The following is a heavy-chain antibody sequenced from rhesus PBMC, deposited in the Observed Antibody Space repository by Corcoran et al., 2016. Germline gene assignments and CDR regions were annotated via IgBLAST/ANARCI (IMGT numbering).Heavy chain of an antibody. CDR3: ARDAISLDV. V-gene: IGHV4-147*01. CDR2: ISGNSETT. J-gene: IGHJ5-2*02. Sequence: QVLLQESGPGLVKPSETLSLTCAVSGVSLSGNYWTWIRQSPGKGLAWIGYISGNSETTSYNPSLGGRVTISKDTSQNHYSLMLTSMTAADTAVYYCARDAISLDVWGRGVLVTVTS. CDR1: GVSLSGNY.